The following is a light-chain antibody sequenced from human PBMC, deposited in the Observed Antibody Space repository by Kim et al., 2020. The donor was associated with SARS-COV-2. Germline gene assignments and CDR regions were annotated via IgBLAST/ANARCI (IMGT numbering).Light chain of an antibody. CDR3: SSRGSSENVL. CDR2: GRN. J-gene: IGLJ2*01. Sequence: ELTQDPAVSVAVGQTVKITCQGDSLRRYYASWYQQKPGQAPVLVIYGRNNRPSGIPERLSGSTSGNTASLIITGAQAEDEADYYCSSRGSSENVLFGGGTQLTVL. V-gene: IGLV3-19*01. CDR1: SLRRYY.